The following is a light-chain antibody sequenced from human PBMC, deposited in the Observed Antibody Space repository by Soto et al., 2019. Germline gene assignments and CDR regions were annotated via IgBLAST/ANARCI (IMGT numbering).Light chain of an antibody. Sequence: EIVLTQSPATLSLSPGERATLSCRASQSVSSYLAWYQQKPGQAPRLLIYDASNRATGIPARFSGSGSGTDFPLTISSLEPEDFAVYYCQQRSNWPPYTFGQGTKVEIK. J-gene: IGKJ2*01. CDR2: DAS. CDR1: QSVSSY. V-gene: IGKV3-11*01. CDR3: QQRSNWPPYT.